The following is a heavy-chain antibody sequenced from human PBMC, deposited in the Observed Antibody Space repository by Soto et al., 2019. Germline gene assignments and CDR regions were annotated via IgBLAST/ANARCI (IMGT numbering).Heavy chain of an antibody. CDR3: ARGMGEEDYYYYYGMDV. Sequence: ASVKVSCKASGYTFTGYYMHWVRQAPGQGLEWMGWINPNSGGTNYAQKFQGWVTMTRDTSISTAYMELSRLRSDDTAVYYCARGMGEEDYYYYYGMDVWGQGTTVTVSS. CDR1: GYTFTGYY. V-gene: IGHV1-2*04. J-gene: IGHJ6*02. CDR2: INPNSGGT.